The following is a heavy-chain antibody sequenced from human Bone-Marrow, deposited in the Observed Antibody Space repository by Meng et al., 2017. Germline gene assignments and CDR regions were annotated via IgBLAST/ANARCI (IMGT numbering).Heavy chain of an antibody. Sequence: GESLKISCAASGFTFSSYSMNWVRQAPGKGLEWVSSISSSSSYIYYADSVKGRFTISRDNAKNSLYLQMNSLRAEDTAVYYCARDRDRQNAARFDYWGQGTLVTVSS. V-gene: IGHV3-21*01. J-gene: IGHJ4*02. D-gene: IGHD2/OR15-2a*01. CDR3: ARDRDRQNAARFDY. CDR2: ISSSSSYI. CDR1: GFTFSSYS.